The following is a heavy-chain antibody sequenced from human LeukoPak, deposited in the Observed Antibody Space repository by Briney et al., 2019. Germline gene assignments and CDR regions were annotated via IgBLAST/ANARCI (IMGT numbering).Heavy chain of an antibody. D-gene: IGHD6-19*01. CDR2: ISSSGSTI. CDR1: GFTFSSYW. CDR3: AGGIAVAGTPHYFDY. Sequence: PGGSLRLSCAASGFTFSSYWMSWTRQAPGKGLEWVSYISSSGSTIYYADSVKGRFTISRDNAKNSLYLQMNSLRAEDTAVYYCAGGIAVAGTPHYFDYWGQGTLVTVSS. J-gene: IGHJ4*02. V-gene: IGHV3-11*01.